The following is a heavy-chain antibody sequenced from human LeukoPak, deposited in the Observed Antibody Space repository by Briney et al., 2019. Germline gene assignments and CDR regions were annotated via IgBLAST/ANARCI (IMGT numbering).Heavy chain of an antibody. V-gene: IGHV3-53*01. CDR1: GFIFSNNY. CDR3: ATRVNYYFDY. CDR2: IYRGGRI. J-gene: IGHJ4*02. Sequence: PGGSLRLSCAASGFIFSNNYMIWVRQAPGKGLEWVSFIYRGGRIYYTDSVKGPFTISRDNSKNTLYLQMNSLRVEDTAVYYCATRVNYYFDYWGQGTLVTVSS. D-gene: IGHD5-24*01.